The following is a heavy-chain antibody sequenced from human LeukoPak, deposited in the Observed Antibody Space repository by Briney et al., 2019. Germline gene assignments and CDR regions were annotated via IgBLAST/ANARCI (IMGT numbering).Heavy chain of an antibody. CDR2: NSAYNGNT. CDR1: GYTFTIYG. CDR3: ARLQSGDWFDP. J-gene: IGHJ5*02. Sequence: ASVNVSFKASGYTFTIYGISWVRQAPGQGLEWMGWNSAYNGNTNYAQKLHGRVTMTTDTATSTAYMELRSLRPDDTAVYYCARLQSGDWFDPWGQGTLVTVSS. D-gene: IGHD1-26*01. V-gene: IGHV1-18*01.